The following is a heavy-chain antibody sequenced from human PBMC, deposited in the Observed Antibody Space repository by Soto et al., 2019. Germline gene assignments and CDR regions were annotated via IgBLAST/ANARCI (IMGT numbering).Heavy chain of an antibody. CDR2: INAGNGNT. Sequence: QVQLVQSGAEVKKPGASVKVSCKASGYTFTSYAMHWVRQAPGQRLEWMGWINAGNGNTKYSQKFQGRVTITRDTAASTAYLELSSLRSEDTAVYYCARGPHYYYYGLDVWGQGTTVTVSS. V-gene: IGHV1-3*01. CDR1: GYTFTSYA. CDR3: ARGPHYYYYGLDV. J-gene: IGHJ6*02.